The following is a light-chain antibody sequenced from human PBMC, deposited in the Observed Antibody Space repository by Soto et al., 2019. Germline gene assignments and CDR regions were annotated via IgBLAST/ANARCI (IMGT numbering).Light chain of an antibody. CDR1: QSVPRSY. V-gene: IGKV3-20*01. Sequence: PGERATLSCRAGQSVPRSYLAWYQQKPGQAPRLPIYGTSSRAAGIPDRFSGSGSGTDFTLTISRPEPEDFAMFYCQQYGSSITFGQGTRLEIK. CDR2: GTS. CDR3: QQYGSSIT. J-gene: IGKJ5*01.